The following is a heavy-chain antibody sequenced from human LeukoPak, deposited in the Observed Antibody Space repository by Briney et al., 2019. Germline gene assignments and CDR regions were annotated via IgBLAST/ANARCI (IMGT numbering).Heavy chain of an antibody. D-gene: IGHD3-10*01. Sequence: PGGSLRLSCAASGFTFSPLGMNWVRQAQGRGLEWVSYISSGSSTTYYADSVKGRLTISRDNAKNSLYLQLNSLRDEDTAVYYCARGRGLTLSYHYFDYWGQGTLVTVSS. CDR3: ARGRGLTLSYHYFDY. V-gene: IGHV3-48*02. CDR2: ISSGSSTT. J-gene: IGHJ4*02. CDR1: GFTFSPLG.